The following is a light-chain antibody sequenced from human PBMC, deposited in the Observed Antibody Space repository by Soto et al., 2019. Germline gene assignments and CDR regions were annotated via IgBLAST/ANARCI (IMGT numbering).Light chain of an antibody. V-gene: IGLV2-14*01. J-gene: IGLJ1*01. CDR3: SSYTSSNTLV. CDR1: SSDIGGYNY. Sequence: QSVLTQPASVSGSPGRSITISCTGGSSDIGGYNYVSWFQQHPGKVPKLMIYEVTNRPSGVSNRFSGSKSGSTASLTISGLQAEDGADYYCSSYTSSNTLVFGTGTKV. CDR2: EVT.